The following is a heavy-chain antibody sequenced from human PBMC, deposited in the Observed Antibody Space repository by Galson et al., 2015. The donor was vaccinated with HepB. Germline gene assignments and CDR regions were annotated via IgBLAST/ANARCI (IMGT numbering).Heavy chain of an antibody. V-gene: IGHV3-72*01. CDR2: IRNKERGYTT. J-gene: IGHJ3*02. CDR3: ARETGSTSLYDAFDM. D-gene: IGHD1-26*01. Sequence: SLRLSCAASGFTFSGPFMDWVRQAPGKGLEWVGRIRNKERGYTTEYAASVEDRFTISRDDSKNSLYLQMKSLRAEDTAVYYCARETGSTSLYDAFDMWGQGTMVTVSS. CDR1: GFTFSGPF.